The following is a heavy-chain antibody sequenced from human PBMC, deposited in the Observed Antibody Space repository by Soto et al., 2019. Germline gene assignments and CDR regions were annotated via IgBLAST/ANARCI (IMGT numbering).Heavy chain of an antibody. Sequence: SETLSLTCAVSGGSFSGYYWSWIRHPPGQGMEWIGEINHSGSTNYNPSLSSRVTISVDTSKNQFSLKLSSVTAVDTAVYYCARAYSSSACYRYYYYGMDVWGPATTVTVSS. CDR3: ARAYSSSACYRYYYYGMDV. CDR1: GGSFSGYY. V-gene: IGHV4-34*01. CDR2: INHSGST. D-gene: IGHD6-19*01. J-gene: IGHJ6*02.